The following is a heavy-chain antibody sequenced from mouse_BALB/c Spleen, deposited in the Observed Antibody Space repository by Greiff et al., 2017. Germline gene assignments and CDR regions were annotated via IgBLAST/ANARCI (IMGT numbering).Heavy chain of an antibody. CDR3: ARHKGIGYDAYYFDY. CDR1: GFTFSSYT. CDR2: ISNGGGST. Sequence: EVKLMESGGGLVQPGGSLKLSCAASGFTFSSYTMSWVRQTPEKRLEWVAYISNGGGSTYYPDTVKGRFTISRDNAKNTLYLQMSSLKSEDTAMYYCARHKGIGYDAYYFDYWGQGTTLTVSS. D-gene: IGHD2-14*01. V-gene: IGHV5-12-2*01. J-gene: IGHJ2*01.